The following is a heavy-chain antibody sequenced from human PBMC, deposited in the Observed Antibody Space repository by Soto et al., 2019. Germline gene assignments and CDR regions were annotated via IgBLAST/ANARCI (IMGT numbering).Heavy chain of an antibody. CDR1: GVSITSGTYY. D-gene: IGHD3-10*01. CDR2: IYYTGST. CDR3: ALSSGKLLWFGEPFSGSGFDR. V-gene: IGHV4-39*01. Sequence: PXVTLSLTGTVSGVSITSGTYYWGWIREPPGKGLEWIGTIYYTGSTYYDPSLKSRVTISVDTSKNQFSLKLTSVTAADTAVYYCALSSGKLLWFGEPFSGSGFDRWGQGTLFPVSS. J-gene: IGHJ5*02.